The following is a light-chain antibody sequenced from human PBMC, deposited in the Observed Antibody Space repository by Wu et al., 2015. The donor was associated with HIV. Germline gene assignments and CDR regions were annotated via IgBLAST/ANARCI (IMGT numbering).Light chain of an antibody. V-gene: IGKV1-12*01. CDR3: QQLNSFPLT. Sequence: FAWYQQTPGKAPRVLIYDASTLQSGVSSRFSGSGSGAHFTLTISGLQREDFAVYFCQQLNSFPLTFGQGSRLEI. J-gene: IGKJ5*01. CDR2: DAS.